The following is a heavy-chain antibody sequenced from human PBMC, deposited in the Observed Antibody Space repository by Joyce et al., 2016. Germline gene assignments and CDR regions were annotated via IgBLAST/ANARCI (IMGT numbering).Heavy chain of an antibody. J-gene: IGHJ6*03. CDR2: ISYSGSP. D-gene: IGHD2-15*01. V-gene: IGHV4-39*01. Sequence: QLQLQESGPGLVKPSDTLSLTCTVSGGSIGIGTYYWGWIRQPPGKGLEWIGSISYSGSPDYNPSLKSRVTISVDMSKGHFSLKVRSVTAADTAVYYCARQPMFVVVVAHGFYMDVWGTGSTVTVSS. CDR1: GGSIGIGTYY. CDR3: ARQPMFVVVVAHGFYMDV.